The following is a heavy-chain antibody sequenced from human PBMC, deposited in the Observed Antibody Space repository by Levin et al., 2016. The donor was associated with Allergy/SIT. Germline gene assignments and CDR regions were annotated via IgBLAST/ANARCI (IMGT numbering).Heavy chain of an antibody. D-gene: IGHD1-20*01. CDR3: ARDPSGVYNWNYVDY. J-gene: IGHJ4*02. Sequence: WIRQPPGKGLEWVSYISSSGSTIYYADSVKGRFTISRDNAKNSLYLQMNSLRAEDTAVYYCARDPSGVYNWNYVDYWGQGTLVTVSS. CDR2: ISSSGSTI. V-gene: IGHV3-11*01.